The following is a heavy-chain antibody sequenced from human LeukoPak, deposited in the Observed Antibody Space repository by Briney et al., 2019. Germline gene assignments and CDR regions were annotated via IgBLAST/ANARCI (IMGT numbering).Heavy chain of an antibody. J-gene: IGHJ4*02. CDR1: GGSISSSSYY. Sequence: SETLSLTRTVSGGSISSSSYYWGWIRQPPGKGLEWIGSIYYSGSTYYNPSLKSRVTISVDTSKNQFSLKLSSVTAADTAVYYCAIQPAYYDFWSGYEIQYYFDYWGQGTLVTVSS. CDR3: AIQPAYYDFWSGYEIQYYFDY. CDR2: IYYSGST. V-gene: IGHV4-39*07. D-gene: IGHD3-3*01.